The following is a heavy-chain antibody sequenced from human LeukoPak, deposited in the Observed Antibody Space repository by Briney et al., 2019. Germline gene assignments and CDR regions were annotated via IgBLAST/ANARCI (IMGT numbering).Heavy chain of an antibody. D-gene: IGHD3-10*01. V-gene: IGHV3-21*01. CDR3: ARALARDYYGSGSYYLGQGGLGY. Sequence: GGSLRLSCAASGFSFKDSWMYWVRQAPGKGLEWVSSISSSSSYIYYADSVKGRFTISRDNAKNTLYLQMNSLRAEDTAVYYCARALARDYYGSGSYYLGQGGLGYWGQGTLVTVSS. J-gene: IGHJ4*02. CDR1: GFSFKDSW. CDR2: ISSSSSYI.